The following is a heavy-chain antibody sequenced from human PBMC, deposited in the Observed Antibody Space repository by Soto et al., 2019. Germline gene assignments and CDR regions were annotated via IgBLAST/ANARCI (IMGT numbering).Heavy chain of an antibody. CDR1: GFTFSSYA. Sequence: QPGGSLRLSCAASGFTFSSYAMSWVRQAPGKGLEWVSAISGSGGSTYYADSVKGRFTISRDNSKNTLYLQMNSLRAEDTAVYYCAKDPVTMIVVVNLFDYWGQGTLVTVSS. CDR3: AKDPVTMIVVVNLFDY. J-gene: IGHJ4*02. D-gene: IGHD3-22*01. CDR2: ISGSGGST. V-gene: IGHV3-23*01.